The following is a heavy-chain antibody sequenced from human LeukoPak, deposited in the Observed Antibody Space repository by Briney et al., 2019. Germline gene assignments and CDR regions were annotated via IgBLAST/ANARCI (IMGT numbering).Heavy chain of an antibody. CDR3: ARDSLPSGWYLGAFGV. CDR1: GFTFSSYA. CDR2: ISYDGSNK. D-gene: IGHD6-19*01. J-gene: IGHJ3*01. V-gene: IGHV3-30*04. Sequence: GGSLRLSCAASGFTFSSYAMQWVRQAPGKGLERVAVISYDGSNKYYADSVKGRFTISRDNSKNTLYLQMNSLRAEDTAVYYCARDSLPSGWYLGAFGVWGRGTMVTVSS.